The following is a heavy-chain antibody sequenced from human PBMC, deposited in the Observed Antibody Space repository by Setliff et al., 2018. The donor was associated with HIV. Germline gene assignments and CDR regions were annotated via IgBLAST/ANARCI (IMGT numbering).Heavy chain of an antibody. CDR1: GGIFSRFA. CDR3: ASSAGAVPTTAPYGDYYYYFYMDV. Sequence: ASVKVSCKASGGIFSRFAFSWVRQAPGQGLEWMGGIIPIFGTPNYAQKFQGRVTINTDESTNTVYMELYSLTSEDTAIYYCASSAGAVPTTAPYGDYYYYFYMDVWGKGTTVTVSS. D-gene: IGHD1-1*01. CDR2: IIPIFGTP. J-gene: IGHJ6*03. V-gene: IGHV1-69*05.